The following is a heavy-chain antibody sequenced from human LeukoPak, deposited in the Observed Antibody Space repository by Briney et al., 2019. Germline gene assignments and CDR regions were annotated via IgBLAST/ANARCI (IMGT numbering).Heavy chain of an antibody. CDR3: ARRPYEGRFDP. Sequence: PSETLSLTCTVSGGSVSSYYWSWIRQAAGKGLEWIGYIYYSGSTNYNPSLKSRVTISVDTSKNQFSLKLSSVTAADTAVYYCARRPYEGRFDPWGQGTLVTVSS. J-gene: IGHJ5*02. CDR2: IYYSGST. CDR1: GGSVSSYY. D-gene: IGHD3-22*01. V-gene: IGHV4-59*08.